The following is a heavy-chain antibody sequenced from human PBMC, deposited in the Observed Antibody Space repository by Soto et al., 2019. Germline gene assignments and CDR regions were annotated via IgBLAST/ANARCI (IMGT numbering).Heavy chain of an antibody. Sequence: GGSLRLSCAASGFTFSSYAMSWVRQAPGKGLEWVSAISGSGGNTYYADSVKGRFTISRDNSKNALYLQMNSLRAEDTAVYFCAKDRGYSYGPGDYWGQGTLVTVSS. CDR3: AKDRGYSYGPGDY. CDR2: ISGSGGNT. V-gene: IGHV3-23*01. CDR1: GFTFSSYA. D-gene: IGHD5-18*01. J-gene: IGHJ4*02.